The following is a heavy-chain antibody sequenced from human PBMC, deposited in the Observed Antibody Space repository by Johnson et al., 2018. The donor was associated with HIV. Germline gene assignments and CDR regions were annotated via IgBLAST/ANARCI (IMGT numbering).Heavy chain of an antibody. V-gene: IGHV3-33*01. J-gene: IGHJ3*02. CDR2: IWYDGSNK. CDR3: ARGDFWSGYPDAFDI. D-gene: IGHD3-3*01. Sequence: QMQLVESGGGVVQPGRSLRLSCAASGFTFNSYGMHWVRQAPGKGLEWVAVIWYDGSNKYYADSVKGRFTISRDNSKNTLYLQMNSLRAEDTAVYYCARGDFWSGYPDAFDIWGQGTMVTVSS. CDR1: GFTFNSYG.